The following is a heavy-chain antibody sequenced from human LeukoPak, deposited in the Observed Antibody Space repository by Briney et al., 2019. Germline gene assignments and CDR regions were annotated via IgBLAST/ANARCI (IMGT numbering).Heavy chain of an antibody. D-gene: IGHD4-23*01. CDR1: GYSISSGYY. Sequence: SETLSLTCTVSGYSISSGYYWGWIRQPPGKGLEWIGSIYHSGSTYYNPSLKSRVTISVDTSKNQFSLKLSSVTAADTAVYYCAREDYGGNAGGTTPDYWGQGTLVTASS. J-gene: IGHJ4*02. V-gene: IGHV4-38-2*02. CDR2: IYHSGST. CDR3: AREDYGGNAGGTTPDY.